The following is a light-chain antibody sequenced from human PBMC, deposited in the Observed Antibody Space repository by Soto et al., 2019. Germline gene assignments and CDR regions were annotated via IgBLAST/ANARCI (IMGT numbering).Light chain of an antibody. Sequence: EIVLTQSPGTLSLSPGERATLSCRASQSVRSSYLAWYQQKPGQAPRLLIYGASIRATGIPDRFSGSGSGTDFTLTISRLEPEDLAVYYCQQYGDSPTFGGGTKVGIK. CDR1: QSVRSSY. V-gene: IGKV3-20*01. J-gene: IGKJ4*01. CDR3: QQYGDSPT. CDR2: GAS.